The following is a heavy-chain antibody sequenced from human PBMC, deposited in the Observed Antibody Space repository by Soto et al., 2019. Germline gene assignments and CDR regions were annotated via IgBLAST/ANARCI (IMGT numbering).Heavy chain of an antibody. D-gene: IGHD6-13*01. J-gene: IGHJ6*02. CDR3: ARVICFWQQRVRRDYGMDV. V-gene: IGHV4-34*01. Sequence: PSETLSLTCAVYGGCFSGYYWSWIRQPPGKGLEWIGEINHSGSTNYNPSLKSRVTISVDTSKKQFSLKLSSVTAADTAVYYCARVICFWQQRVRRDYGMDVWGQGTTVTISS. CDR1: GGCFSGYY. CDR2: INHSGST.